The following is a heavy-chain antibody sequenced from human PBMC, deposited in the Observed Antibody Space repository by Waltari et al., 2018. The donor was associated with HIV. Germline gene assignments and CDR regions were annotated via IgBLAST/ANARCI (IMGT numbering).Heavy chain of an antibody. CDR3: ARGKYYYHGSGYYDNLPRDY. J-gene: IGHJ4*02. D-gene: IGHD3-22*01. CDR1: GFTFRTHS. Sequence: EVQLVESGGGLVKPGGSLRLSCRASGFTFRTHSMNWVRQAPGKGLGWVSLTSRSSIYICCESSWKGRFTISRKNDKNSMYLQTNSLRDEDTAVYYCARGKYYYHGSGYYDNLPRDYWRQGTLASVYS. V-gene: IGHV3-21*05. CDR2: TSRSSIYI.